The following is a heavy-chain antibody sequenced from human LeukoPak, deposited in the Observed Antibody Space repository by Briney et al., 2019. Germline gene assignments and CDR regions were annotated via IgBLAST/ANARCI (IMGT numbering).Heavy chain of an antibody. CDR3: AKDFGEAAFDI. J-gene: IGHJ3*02. D-gene: IGHD3-10*01. V-gene: IGHV3-30*18. CDR1: GFTFSTYD. CDR2: ISYDGSDK. Sequence: PGGSLRLSCAASGFTFSTYDMHWGRQAPGKGLEWVAIISYDGSDKYYADSVKGRFTISRDNSKNTLYLQMNSLRAEDTAVYYCAKDFGEAAFDIWGQGTMVTVSS.